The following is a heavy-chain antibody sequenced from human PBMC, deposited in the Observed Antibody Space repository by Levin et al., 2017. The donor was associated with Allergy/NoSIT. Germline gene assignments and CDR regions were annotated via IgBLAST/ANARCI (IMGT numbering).Heavy chain of an antibody. CDR2: INHSGST. J-gene: IGHJ4*02. D-gene: IGHD3-10*01. CDR1: GGSFSGHY. V-gene: IGHV4-34*01. Sequence: MPSETLSLTCAVYGGSFSGHYWSWIRQPPGKGLEWIGEINHSGSTNYNPSLKSRVTISVDTSKNQFSLKLNPATAPDPAVYYLSGAREYYYGSGKHCDYWGQGTLVTVSA. CDR3: SGAREYYYGSGKHCDY.